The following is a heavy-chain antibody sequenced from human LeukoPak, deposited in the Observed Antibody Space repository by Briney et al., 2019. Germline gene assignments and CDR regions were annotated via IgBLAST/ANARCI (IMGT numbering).Heavy chain of an antibody. CDR3: ASPFKAAASPRYFQH. D-gene: IGHD2-2*01. CDR1: GGSFSGHF. J-gene: IGHJ1*01. Sequence: SETLSLTCAVYGGSFSGHFWTWIRQSPGKGLEWIGEVKHTVSTHSNPSLESRVIISLDASKNQFPLKLSSVTAADTAVYYCASPFKAAASPRYFQHWGQGTLVTVSS. CDR2: VKHTVST. V-gene: IGHV4-34*01.